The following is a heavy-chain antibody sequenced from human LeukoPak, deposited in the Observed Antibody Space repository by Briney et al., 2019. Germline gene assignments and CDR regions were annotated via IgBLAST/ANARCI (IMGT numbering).Heavy chain of an antibody. CDR2: IGSSSRYI. J-gene: IGHJ4*02. CDR3: ARDVGSGSYSASDY. Sequence: GGSLRLSCAASGFTFSSYSMSWVRQAPGKGLEWVSFIGSSSRYIYYADSVKGRFTISRDDAKNSLYLQMNSLRAEDTAVYYCARDVGSGSYSASDYWGQGTLVTVSS. D-gene: IGHD3-10*01. CDR1: GFTFSSYS. V-gene: IGHV3-21*01.